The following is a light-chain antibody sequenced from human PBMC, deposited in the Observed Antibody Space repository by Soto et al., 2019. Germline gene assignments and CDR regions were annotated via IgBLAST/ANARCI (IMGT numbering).Light chain of an antibody. CDR2: GTS. V-gene: IGKV3-20*01. CDR3: QHRRA. Sequence: EIVLTQSPGTLSLSPGERATLSCRASQSVSSSNLAWYQQKPGQAPRLLIYGTSSRATGIPDRFSGSGSGTDFTLTISRLEPEDFAVYYCQHRRAFGQGTKVEIK. CDR1: QSVSSSN. J-gene: IGKJ1*01.